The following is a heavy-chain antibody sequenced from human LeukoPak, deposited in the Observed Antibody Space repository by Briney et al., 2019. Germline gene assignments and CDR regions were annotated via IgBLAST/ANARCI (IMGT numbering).Heavy chain of an antibody. CDR2: ISGSGGST. V-gene: IGHV3-23*01. J-gene: IGHJ4*02. D-gene: IGHD3-10*01. CDR1: GFTFSSYG. CDR3: TTDFGR. Sequence: GVLRLSCAASGFTFSSYGMSWVRQAPGKGLEWVSAISGSGGSTYYADSVKGRFTISRDNSKNTLSLQMNSLKTEDTAVYYCTTDFGRWGQGTLVTVSS.